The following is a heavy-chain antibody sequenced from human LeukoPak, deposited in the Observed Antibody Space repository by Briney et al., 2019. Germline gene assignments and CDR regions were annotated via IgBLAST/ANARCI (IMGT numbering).Heavy chain of an antibody. J-gene: IGHJ4*02. CDR3: ARAGPGSGSYFNY. Sequence: PGGSLRLSCAASGFTFTIYWMSWVRQAPGKGLEWVANIKQDGSVKYYVESVRGRFTISRDNAENSLYLQMNSLRAEDTAVYYCARAGPGSGSYFNYWGQGTLVTVSS. CDR1: GFTFTIYW. V-gene: IGHV3-7*04. D-gene: IGHD3-10*01. CDR2: IKQDGSVK.